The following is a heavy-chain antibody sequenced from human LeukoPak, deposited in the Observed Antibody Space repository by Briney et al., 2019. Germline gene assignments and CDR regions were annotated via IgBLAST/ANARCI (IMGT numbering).Heavy chain of an antibody. CDR2: INHSGST. J-gene: IGHJ4*02. Sequence: SETLSLTCAVYGGSFSGYYWSWIRQPPGKGLEWIGEINHSGSTDYNPSLKSRVTISVDTSKKQFSLKLSSVTAADTAVYYCVTYYFDSSGPKKNYWGQGTLVTVSS. CDR3: VTYYFDSSGPKKNY. V-gene: IGHV4-34*01. CDR1: GGSFSGYY. D-gene: IGHD3-22*01.